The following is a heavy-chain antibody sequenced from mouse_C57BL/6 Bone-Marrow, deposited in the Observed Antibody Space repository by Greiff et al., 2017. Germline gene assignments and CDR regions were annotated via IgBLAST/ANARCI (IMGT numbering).Heavy chain of an antibody. V-gene: IGHV1-53*01. CDR3: ARDYYGSDYYAMDY. CDR1: GYTFTSYW. J-gene: IGHJ4*01. D-gene: IGHD1-1*01. CDR2: INPSNGGT. Sequence: VKLQESGTELVKPGASVKLSCKASGYTFTSYWMHWVKQMPGQGLEWIGNINPSNGGTNYNEKFKSKATLTVDKSSSTAYMQLSSLTSEDSAVYYCARDYYGSDYYAMDYWGQGTSVTVSS.